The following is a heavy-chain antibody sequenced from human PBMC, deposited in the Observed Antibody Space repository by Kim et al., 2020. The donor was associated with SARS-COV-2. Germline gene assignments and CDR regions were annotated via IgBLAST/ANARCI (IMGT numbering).Heavy chain of an antibody. J-gene: IGHJ4*02. CDR2: IKSKTDGGTT. Sequence: GGSLRLSCAASGFTFSNAWMSWVRQAPGKGLEWVGRIKSKTDGGTTDYAAHVKGRFTISRDDSKNTLYLQMNSLKTEDTAVYYCTTGSWHILSGFYYWGQGTLVTVSS. CDR1: GFTFSNAW. CDR3: TTGSWHILSGFYY. D-gene: IGHD6-13*01. V-gene: IGHV3-15*01.